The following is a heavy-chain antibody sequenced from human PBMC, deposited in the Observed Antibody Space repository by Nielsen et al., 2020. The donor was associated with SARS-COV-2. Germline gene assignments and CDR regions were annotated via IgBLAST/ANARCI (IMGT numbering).Heavy chain of an antibody. D-gene: IGHD6-13*01. CDR3: ARQGWYSSSWYSDY. CDR2: ISEISSST. V-gene: IGHV3-11*03. Sequence: GESLKISCAVSGFTFSDYYMSWIRQAPGKGLEWISFISEISSSTNYADSVKGRFTISRDNAKNSLYLQMNSLRAEDTALYHCARQGWYSSSWYSDYWGQGTLVTVSS. CDR1: GFTFSDYY. J-gene: IGHJ4*02.